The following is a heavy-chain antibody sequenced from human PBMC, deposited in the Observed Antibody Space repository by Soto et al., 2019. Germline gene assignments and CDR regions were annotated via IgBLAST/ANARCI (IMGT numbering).Heavy chain of an antibody. CDR1: GGSFSGYY. V-gene: IGHV4-34*01. Sequence: QVQLQQWGAGLLKPSETLSLTCAVYGGSFSGYYWSWIRQPPGKGLEWIGEINHSGSTNYNPSLKSRVTVSVDTSKNQFSLKLSSVTAADTAVYYCARERCSSTSCYRYYYSYGMDVWGQGTTVTVSS. CDR3: ARERCSSTSCYRYYYSYGMDV. CDR2: INHSGST. D-gene: IGHD2-2*01. J-gene: IGHJ6*02.